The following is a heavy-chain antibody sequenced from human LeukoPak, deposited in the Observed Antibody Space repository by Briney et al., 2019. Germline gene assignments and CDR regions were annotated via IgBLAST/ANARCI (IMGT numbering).Heavy chain of an antibody. Sequence: SETLSLTCTVSGGSISSSSYYWSWIRQSPGKGLEWIGEINHSGGKNYNPSFKSRLVISTDTSKNQFSLKLTSMTAADTGVYYCARGLIKGLSLAGSTWGQGTLVTVS. D-gene: IGHD6-19*01. CDR1: GGSISSSSYY. CDR2: INHSGGK. J-gene: IGHJ4*02. V-gene: IGHV4-39*07. CDR3: ARGLIKGLSLAGST.